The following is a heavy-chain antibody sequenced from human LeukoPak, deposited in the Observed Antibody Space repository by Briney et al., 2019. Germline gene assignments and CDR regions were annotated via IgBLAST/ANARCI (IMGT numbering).Heavy chain of an antibody. Sequence: GGSLRLTCAASGFTFSTYWMSWVRQAPGKGLEWVANIKEDGSEKYYGDSVKGRFTISRDNAKNSLYLQMNSLRAEDTAVYYCARDSSGYQWGQGTLVTVSS. CDR1: GFTFSTYW. CDR3: ARDSSGYQ. J-gene: IGHJ4*02. CDR2: IKEDGSEK. D-gene: IGHD3-22*01. V-gene: IGHV3-7*01.